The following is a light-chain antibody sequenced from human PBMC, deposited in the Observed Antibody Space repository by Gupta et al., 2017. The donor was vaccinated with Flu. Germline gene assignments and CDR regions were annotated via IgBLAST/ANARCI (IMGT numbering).Light chain of an antibody. J-gene: IGLJ3*02. CDR1: SRDVGVYDY. Sequence: SITISCTGTSRDVGVYDYVSWYQQHPGKAPKLLIYDVNNRHSGVSNRFSGSKSDNTASLTISGLQAEDEADYYCYSYTSRITLVFGGGTKLTVL. CDR2: DVN. CDR3: YSYTSRITLV. V-gene: IGLV2-14*03.